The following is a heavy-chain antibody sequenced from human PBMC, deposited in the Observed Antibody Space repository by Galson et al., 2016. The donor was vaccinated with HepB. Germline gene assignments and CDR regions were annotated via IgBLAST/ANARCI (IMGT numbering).Heavy chain of an antibody. CDR2: IIPPFGTA. Sequence: SVKVSCKAYGGTLSNYAISWVRQAPGQGLEWMGGIIPPFGTANYAQKFQGRVTITADESTSTAYMHLRSLRSEDTAVYYCARASGYCSGGSCYSAGGYWDQGTLVTVSS. J-gene: IGHJ4*02. D-gene: IGHD2-15*01. CDR3: ARASGYCSGGSCYSAGGY. V-gene: IGHV1-69*13. CDR1: GGTLSNYA.